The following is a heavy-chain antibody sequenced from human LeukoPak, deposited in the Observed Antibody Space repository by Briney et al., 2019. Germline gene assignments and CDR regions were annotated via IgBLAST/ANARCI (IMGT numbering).Heavy chain of an antibody. J-gene: IGHJ4*02. CDR1: GGTFSSYA. CDR2: IIPIFGTA. V-gene: IGHV1-69*13. CDR3: ARENYDYVWGSYRSLYYFDY. Sequence: SVKVSCEASGGTFSSYAISWVRQAPGQGLEWMGGIIPIFGTANYAQKFQGRVTITADESTSTAYMELSSLRSEDTAVYYCARENYDYVWGSYRSLYYFDYWGQGTLVTVSS. D-gene: IGHD3-16*02.